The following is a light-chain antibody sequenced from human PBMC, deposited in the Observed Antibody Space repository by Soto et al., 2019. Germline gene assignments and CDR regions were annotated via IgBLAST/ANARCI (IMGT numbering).Light chain of an antibody. CDR2: LGS. J-gene: IGKJ2*01. Sequence: DIVMTQSPRSLPVTPGEPASISCRSSQSLLHRNGYNYLDWYLQKPGQSPHLLIYLGSHRASGVPDRFRGSGSGTDFTLTISRVEAEDIGVYYCMQALQTQYTFGQGTKLEIK. V-gene: IGKV2-28*01. CDR3: MQALQTQYT. CDR1: QSLLHRNGYNY.